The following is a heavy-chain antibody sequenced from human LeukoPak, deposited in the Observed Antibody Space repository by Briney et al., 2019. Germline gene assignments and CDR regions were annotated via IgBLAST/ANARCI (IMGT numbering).Heavy chain of an antibody. CDR2: IKQDGSEK. Sequence: GGSLRLSCADSGFTFSSYWMGWVRQAPGKGLEWVANIKQDGSEKYYMDSVKGRFTISRDNAKNSLYLQMNSLRAEDTAVYYCARERTSRYYYYGMDVWGQGTTVTVSS. CDR1: GFTFSSYW. D-gene: IGHD1-1*01. CDR3: ARERTSRYYYYGMDV. J-gene: IGHJ6*02. V-gene: IGHV3-7*01.